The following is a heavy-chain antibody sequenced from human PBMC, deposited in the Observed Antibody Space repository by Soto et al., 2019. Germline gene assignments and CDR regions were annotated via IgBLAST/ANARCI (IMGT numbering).Heavy chain of an antibody. J-gene: IGHJ4*02. Sequence: SGGSLRLSCAASGFTFSAYDMAWVRQAPGKGLEWVSAIGGRDGTTYYADSVKGRFTISRDNSKNTLYLQMNILRTEDTAVFYCAKRRGEGFFDFWGQGTPVTVS. CDR1: GFTFSAYD. CDR2: IGGRDGTT. D-gene: IGHD3-16*01. CDR3: AKRRGEGFFDF. V-gene: IGHV3-23*01.